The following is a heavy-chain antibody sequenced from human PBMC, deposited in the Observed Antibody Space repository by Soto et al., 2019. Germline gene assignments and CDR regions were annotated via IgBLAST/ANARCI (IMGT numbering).Heavy chain of an antibody. CDR3: AGLDYYDSSGYIYYYGMDV. CDR1: GGSISSYY. V-gene: IGHV4-4*07. Sequence: SETLSLTCTVSGGSISSYYWSWIRQLAGKGLEWIGRIYTSGSTNYNPSLKSPVTMSVDTSKNQFSLKLSSVTAADTAVYYCAGLDYYDSSGYIYYYGMDVWGQGTTVTVSS. J-gene: IGHJ6*02. D-gene: IGHD3-22*01. CDR2: IYTSGST.